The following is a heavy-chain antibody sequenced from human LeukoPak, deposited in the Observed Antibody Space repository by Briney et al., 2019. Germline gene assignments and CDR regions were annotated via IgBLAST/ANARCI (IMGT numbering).Heavy chain of an antibody. V-gene: IGHV1-2*02. D-gene: IGHD2-2*01. CDR1: GYTFTGYY. CDR3: ARSGGKDLGYCSRTSCWGFDAFDI. CDR2: INPNSGGT. Sequence: ASVKVSCKASGYTFTGYYMHWVRQAPGQGLEWMGWINPNSGGTNYAQKFQGRVTMTRDTSISTAYMELSRLRSDDTAVYYCARSGGKDLGYCSRTSCWGFDAFDIWGQGTMVTVSS. J-gene: IGHJ3*02.